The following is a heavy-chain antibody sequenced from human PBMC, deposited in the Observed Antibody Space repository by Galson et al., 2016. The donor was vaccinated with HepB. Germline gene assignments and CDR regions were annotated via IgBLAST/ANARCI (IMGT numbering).Heavy chain of an antibody. CDR1: GFTMGNYW. V-gene: IGHV3-7*01. D-gene: IGHD3-10*01. CDR3: ARGDGFLTYYYGMDV. Sequence: SLRLSCAASGFTMGNYWMTWVRQAPGKGLEWVANIKGDGSEEHYVDSVKGRFTISRNNGGNSLYLQMNSLRVEDTAVFYCARGDGFLTYYYGMDVWGKGTTVTVSS. CDR2: IKGDGSEE. J-gene: IGHJ6*04.